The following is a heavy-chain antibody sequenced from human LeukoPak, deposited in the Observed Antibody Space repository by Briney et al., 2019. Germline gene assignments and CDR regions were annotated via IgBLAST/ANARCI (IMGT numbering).Heavy chain of an antibody. Sequence: PSETLSLTCTVSGGSISSSSYYWGWIRQPPGKGRAWIGSIYYSGSTYYNPSPKSRVTISVDTSKNQFSLKLSSVTAADTAVYYCASGGDYYYYGMDVWGQGTTVTVSS. CDR1: GGSISSSSYY. V-gene: IGHV4-39*01. CDR3: ASGGDYYYYGMDV. J-gene: IGHJ6*02. CDR2: IYYSGST. D-gene: IGHD3-16*01.